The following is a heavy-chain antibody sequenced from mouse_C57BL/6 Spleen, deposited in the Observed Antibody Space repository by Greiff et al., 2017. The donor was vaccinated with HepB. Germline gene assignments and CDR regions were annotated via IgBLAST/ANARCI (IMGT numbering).Heavy chain of an antibody. CDR2: IDPENGDT. V-gene: IGHV14-4*01. Sequence: VQLQQSGAELVRPGASVKLSCTASGFNIKDDYMHWVKQRPEQGLEWIGWIDPENGDTEYASKFQGKATITADTSSNTAYLQLSSLTSEDTAVYYCTFYYYGSSYGAMDYWGQGTSVTVSS. J-gene: IGHJ4*01. CDR3: TFYYYGSSYGAMDY. D-gene: IGHD1-1*01. CDR1: GFNIKDDY.